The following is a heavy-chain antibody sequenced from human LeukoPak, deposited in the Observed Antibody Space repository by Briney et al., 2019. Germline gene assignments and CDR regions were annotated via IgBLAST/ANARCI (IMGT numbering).Heavy chain of an antibody. D-gene: IGHD3-10*01. J-gene: IGHJ4*02. CDR3: AKTVWFGELWIDY. CDR1: GFTFSSYG. CDR2: IRYDGSNK. V-gene: IGHV3-30*02. Sequence: GGSLRLSCAASGFTFSSYGMHWVRQAPGKGLEWVAFIRYDGSNKYYADSVKGRFTISRDNSKNTLYLQMNSLRAEGTAVYYCAKTVWFGELWIDYWGQGTLVTVSS.